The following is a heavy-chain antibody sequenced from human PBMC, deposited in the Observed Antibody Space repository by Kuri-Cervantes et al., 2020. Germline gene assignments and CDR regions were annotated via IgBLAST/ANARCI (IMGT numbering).Heavy chain of an antibody. CDR3: AIWDGYNSQYFDL. V-gene: IGHV1-3*02. CDR2: SNAGNGNT. CDR1: GYTFTSYA. Sequence: ASVKVSCKASGYTFTSYAMHWVRQAPGQRLEWMGWSNAGNGNTKYSQEFQGRVTITADKSTSTAYMELSSLRSEDTAVYYCAIWDGYNSQYFDLWGRGTLVTVSS. D-gene: IGHD5-24*01. J-gene: IGHJ2*01.